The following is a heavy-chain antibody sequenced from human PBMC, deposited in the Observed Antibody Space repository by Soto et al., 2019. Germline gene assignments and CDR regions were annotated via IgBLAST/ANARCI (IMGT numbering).Heavy chain of an antibody. CDR3: ARHRGYYDILTGYYTELNFDY. V-gene: IGHV4-39*01. D-gene: IGHD3-9*01. J-gene: IGHJ4*02. CDR1: GGSISSSSYY. CDR2: IYYSGTT. Sequence: LSLTCTVSGGSISSSSYYWGWILQPPGKGLVWIGSIYYSGTTYYNPSLKSRVTISVDTSKNQFSLKLSSVTAADTAVYYCARHRGYYDILTGYYTELNFDYWGQGTLVTVSS.